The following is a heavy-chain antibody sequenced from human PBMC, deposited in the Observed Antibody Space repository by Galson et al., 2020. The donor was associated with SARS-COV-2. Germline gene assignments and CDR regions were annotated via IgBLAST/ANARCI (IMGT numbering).Heavy chain of an antibody. CDR2: ISWDGGST. V-gene: IGHV3-43D*03. Sequence: GGSLRLSCAASGFTFDDYAMHWVRQAPGKGLEWVSLISWDGGSTYYADSVKGRFTISRDNSKNSLYLQMNSLRAEDTALYYCAKSLRRQVYYGMDVWGQGTTVTVSS. D-gene: IGHD4-17*01. CDR3: AKSLRRQVYYGMDV. J-gene: IGHJ6*02. CDR1: GFTFDDYA.